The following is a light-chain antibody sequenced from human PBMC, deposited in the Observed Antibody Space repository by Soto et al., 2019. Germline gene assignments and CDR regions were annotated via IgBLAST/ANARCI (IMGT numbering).Light chain of an antibody. CDR2: EVS. Sequence: QSVLTQPASVSGSPGQSITISCTGTSSDVGGYNYVSWYQQHPGKAPKLMIYEVSNRPSGVSNRFSGSKSGNTASLTISGLQAEDEADYYCGTWDFSLSAAWVFGGGTKLTVL. V-gene: IGLV2-14*01. J-gene: IGLJ3*02. CDR3: GTWDFSLSAAWV. CDR1: SSDVGGYNY.